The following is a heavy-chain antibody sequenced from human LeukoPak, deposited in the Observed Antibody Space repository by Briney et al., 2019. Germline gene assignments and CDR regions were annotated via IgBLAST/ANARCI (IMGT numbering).Heavy chain of an antibody. CDR2: IYPSGGGT. D-gene: IGHD3-3*01. V-gene: IGHV1-46*01. CDR3: ARAGSGYSSDL. Sequence: GASVKVSCRASGYTLTSYYVHWVRQAPGQGLEWMGIIYPSGGGTTYAQKFQGRFAMTRDTSTSTVYMELYSLRSEDTAVYNCARAGSGYSSDLWGQRTLVIVSS. CDR1: GYTLTSYY. J-gene: IGHJ4*02.